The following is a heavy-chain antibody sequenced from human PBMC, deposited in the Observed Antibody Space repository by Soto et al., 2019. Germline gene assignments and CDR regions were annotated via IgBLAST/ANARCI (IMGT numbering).Heavy chain of an antibody. J-gene: IGHJ4*02. D-gene: IGHD3-22*01. CDR3: ARDLSYYEPIAPPPPRYFDY. CDR1: GFTFSSYS. Sequence: EVQLVESGGGLVQPGGPLRLSCAASGFTFSSYSMNWVRQAPGKGLEWVSYISSSSSTIYYADSVKGRFTISRDNAKNSLYLQINSLRDGDPAVYYCARDLSYYEPIAPPPPRYFDYWGQGTLVTVSS. CDR2: ISSSSSTI. V-gene: IGHV3-48*02.